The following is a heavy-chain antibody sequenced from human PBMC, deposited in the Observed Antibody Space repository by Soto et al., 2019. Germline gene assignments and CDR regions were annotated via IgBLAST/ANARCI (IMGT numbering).Heavy chain of an antibody. CDR3: ARHLTFGLGYCSGGTCYWDY. Sequence: QLQMQESGPGLVKASETLSLTCTVSGGSISSSSYYWGWIRQPPGKGLEWIGSMYYSGSTYYNPSHQSRVNISVDTSKNQFSLKLNSVTAAETAVNYCARHLTFGLGYCSGGTCYWDYWGQGILVTVSS. CDR1: GGSISSSSYY. D-gene: IGHD2-15*01. J-gene: IGHJ4*02. V-gene: IGHV4-39*01. CDR2: MYYSGST.